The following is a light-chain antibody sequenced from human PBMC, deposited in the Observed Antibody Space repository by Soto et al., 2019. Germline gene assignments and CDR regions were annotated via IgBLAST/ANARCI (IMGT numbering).Light chain of an antibody. CDR3: QQYNNWPRT. Sequence: ENVLTQSPGTLSFSPGERATLSCRASQSVSSSYLAWYQQKPGQAPRLLIYSASRRATGFPGRFSGSGSGTEFTLTISSLQSEDFAVYYCQQYNNWPRTFGQGTKVDIK. J-gene: IGKJ1*01. CDR2: SAS. V-gene: IGKV3-15*01. CDR1: QSVSSSY.